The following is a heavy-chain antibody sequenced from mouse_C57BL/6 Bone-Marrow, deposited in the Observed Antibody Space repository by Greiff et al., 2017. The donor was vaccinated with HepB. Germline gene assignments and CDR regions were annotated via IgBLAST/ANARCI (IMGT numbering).Heavy chain of an antibody. D-gene: IGHD2-3*01. V-gene: IGHV5-4*03. CDR2: ISDGGSYT. CDR1: GFTFGSYA. J-gene: IGHJ3*01. Sequence: EVKVVESGGGLVKPGGSLKLSCAASGFTFGSYAMSWVRQTPEKRLEWVATISDGGSYTYYPDNVKGRFTISRDNAKNNLYLQMSHLKSEDTAMYYCARVGLLSWFAYWGQGTLVTVSA. CDR3: ARVGLLSWFAY.